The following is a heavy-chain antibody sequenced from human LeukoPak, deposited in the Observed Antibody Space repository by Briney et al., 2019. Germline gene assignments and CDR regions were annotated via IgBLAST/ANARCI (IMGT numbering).Heavy chain of an antibody. J-gene: IGHJ5*02. CDR2: VGTVGDI. CDR1: GLTFRTKD. D-gene: IGHD2/OR15-2a*01. Sequence: PGGSLRLSCEASGLTFRTKDFHWVRQAPGKGLEWVSGVGTVGDIYYADSVRGRFTLSREDAKNSLFLQMNSLRVEDTAVYYCTRGHYLGFEPWGQGVLVTVSA. CDR3: TRGHYLGFEP. V-gene: IGHV3-13*01.